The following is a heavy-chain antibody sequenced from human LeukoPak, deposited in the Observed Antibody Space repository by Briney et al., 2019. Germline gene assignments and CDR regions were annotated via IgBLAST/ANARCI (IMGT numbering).Heavy chain of an antibody. CDR1: GFTFSSYA. V-gene: IGHV3-23*01. CDR2: ISGSGGST. Sequence: GGSLRLSCAASGFTFSSYAMSWVRQTPGKGLEWVSAISGSGGSTYYADSVKGRFTISRDNSKNTLYLQMNSLRAEDTAVYYCAPSALHGCLSCFDYWGQGTLVTVSS. CDR3: APSALHGCLSCFDY. D-gene: IGHD4/OR15-4a*01. J-gene: IGHJ4*02.